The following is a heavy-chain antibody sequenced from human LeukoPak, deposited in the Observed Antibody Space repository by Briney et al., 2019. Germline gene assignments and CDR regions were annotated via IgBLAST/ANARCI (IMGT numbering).Heavy chain of an antibody. CDR1: GASITAYY. J-gene: IGHJ4*02. CDR2: ISYSGST. V-gene: IGHV4-59*08. D-gene: IGHD3-10*01. Sequence: SETLSLTCTVSGASITAYYWSWIRQPPGMGLECIGYISYSGSTNYSPSLNSRVTLSVDSSRNQFSLKLSSVTAADTAVYYCARHVGTYFDYWGQGTLVTVSS. CDR3: ARHVGTYFDY.